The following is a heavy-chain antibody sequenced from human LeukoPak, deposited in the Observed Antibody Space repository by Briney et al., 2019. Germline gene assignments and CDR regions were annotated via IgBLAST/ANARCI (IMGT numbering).Heavy chain of an antibody. V-gene: IGHV1-18*01. D-gene: IGHD3-22*01. CDR2: VSAYNGNT. CDR3: AIINYYDSNI. CDR1: GYTFTSYG. Sequence: GASVKVSCKASGYTFTSYGISWVRQAPGQGLEWMGWVSAYNGNTNYAQKLQGRVTMTKDTSTSTAYMELRSLRSDDTAVYYCAIINYYDSNIWGQGALVTVSS. J-gene: IGHJ4*02.